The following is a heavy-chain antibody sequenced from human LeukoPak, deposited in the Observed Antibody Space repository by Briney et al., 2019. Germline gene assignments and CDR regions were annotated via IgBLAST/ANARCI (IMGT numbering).Heavy chain of an antibody. CDR1: GGTFISYA. J-gene: IGHJ4*02. Sequence: SVAVSCKASGGTFISYAISWVRQAPGQGLEWMGGIIPIFGTANYAQKFQGRVTITADESTSTAYMELSSLRSEDTAVYYCAGRVGYSSSWYGIDYWGQGTLVTVSS. CDR2: IIPIFGTA. CDR3: AGRVGYSSSWYGIDY. V-gene: IGHV1-69*01. D-gene: IGHD6-13*01.